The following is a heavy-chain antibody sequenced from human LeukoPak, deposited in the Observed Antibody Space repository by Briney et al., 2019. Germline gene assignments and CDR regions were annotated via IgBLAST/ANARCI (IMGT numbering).Heavy chain of an antibody. J-gene: IGHJ4*02. D-gene: IGHD3-22*01. Sequence: GGSLRLSCAVSGFTFNNYAMSWVRQAPGKGLEWVSAISGSGDSTYYAASVKGRFTISRDFSKNTVFLHMNSLRAEDTAMYYCARGDDSGYYDYFDYWGQGALVTVSS. CDR3: ARGDDSGYYDYFDY. CDR1: GFTFNNYA. V-gene: IGHV3-23*01. CDR2: ISGSGDST.